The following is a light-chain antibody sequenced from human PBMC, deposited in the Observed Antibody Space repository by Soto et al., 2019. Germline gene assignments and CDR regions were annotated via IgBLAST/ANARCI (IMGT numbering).Light chain of an antibody. CDR3: QQYGSSPGYT. J-gene: IGKJ2*01. V-gene: IGKV3-20*01. CDR1: QSVSSSY. Sequence: EIVLTQSPGTLSLSPGERATLSCRASQSVSSSYLAWYQQKPGQAPRLLIYGASGRATGIPDRFSGSGSGTDLTLTISRREPEDVAVYYCQQYGSSPGYTFGQGTKLEIK. CDR2: GAS.